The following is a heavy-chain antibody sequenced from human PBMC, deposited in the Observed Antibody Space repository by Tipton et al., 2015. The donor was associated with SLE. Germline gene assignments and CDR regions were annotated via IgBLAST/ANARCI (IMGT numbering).Heavy chain of an antibody. CDR2: INHSGVT. J-gene: IGHJ4*02. CDR1: GGSISDYY. V-gene: IGHV4-34*01. Sequence: LRLSCTVSGGSISDYYWSWIRQPPGKGLEWIGEINHSGVTSYNPSLKSRVAVSLDTSKRQFLLRLTSVTAADTAMYFCARGTGVTGDWGQGTLVTVSS. D-gene: IGHD1-1*01. CDR3: ARGTGVTGD.